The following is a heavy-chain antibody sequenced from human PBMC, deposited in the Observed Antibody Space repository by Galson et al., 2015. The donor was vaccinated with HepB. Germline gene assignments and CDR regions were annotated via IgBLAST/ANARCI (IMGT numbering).Heavy chain of an antibody. D-gene: IGHD6-19*01. CDR1: GFTFRNYA. J-gene: IGHJ4*02. CDR2: ITPSGDNT. Sequence: SLRLSCAASGFTFRNYAMSWVRQAPGKGLEWVSAITPSGDNTYSADSVKGRFTISRDNPKNTLFLQKTGLTADDTAIYYCASVHPEYTSGWYRQALYYFDSWGQGTLVAVSS. V-gene: IGHV3-23*01. CDR3: ASVHPEYTSGWYRQALYYFDS.